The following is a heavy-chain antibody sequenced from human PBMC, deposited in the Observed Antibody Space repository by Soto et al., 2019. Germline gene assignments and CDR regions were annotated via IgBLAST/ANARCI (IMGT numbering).Heavy chain of an antibody. CDR1: GFTFSSYG. J-gene: IGHJ4*02. D-gene: IGHD6-19*01. CDR2: ISYDGSNK. CDR3: AKDRGEQWPSFDY. V-gene: IGHV3-30*18. Sequence: HPGGSLRLSCAASGFTFSSYGMHCVRQAPGKGLEWVAVISYDGSNKYYADSVKGRFTISRDNSKNTLYLQMNSLRAEDTAVYYCAKDRGEQWPSFDYWGQGTLVTVSS.